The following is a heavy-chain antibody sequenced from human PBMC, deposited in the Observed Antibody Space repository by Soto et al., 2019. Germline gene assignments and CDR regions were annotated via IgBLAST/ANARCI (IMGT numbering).Heavy chain of an antibody. V-gene: IGHV3-21*01. CDR2: ISSSSSYI. Sequence: GSLRLSCAASGFTFSSYSMNWVLQAPGKGLEWVSSISSSSSYIYYADSVKGRFTISRDNAKNSLYLQMNSLRAEDTAVYYCARDSPRGVVVPAAISPWYYYYYGMDVWGQGTTVTVSS. J-gene: IGHJ6*02. CDR1: GFTFSSYS. CDR3: ARDSPRGVVVPAAISPWYYYYYGMDV. D-gene: IGHD2-2*01.